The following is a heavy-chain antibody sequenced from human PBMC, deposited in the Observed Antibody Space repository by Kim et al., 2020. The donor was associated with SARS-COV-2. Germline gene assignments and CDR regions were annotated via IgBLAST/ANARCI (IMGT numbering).Heavy chain of an antibody. V-gene: IGHV4-59*01. Sequence: SETLSLTCTVSSDSMTAYYWSWIRQFPGKGLEWIGYIFHSGNTNYSPSLKSRVIISCDTYRNQFSLALTSVTEADTAVYYCARSEGRASWHHFDYWGQGILVTVSS. J-gene: IGHJ5*01. CDR2: IFHSGNT. CDR1: SDSMTAYY. CDR3: ARSEGRASWHHFDY.